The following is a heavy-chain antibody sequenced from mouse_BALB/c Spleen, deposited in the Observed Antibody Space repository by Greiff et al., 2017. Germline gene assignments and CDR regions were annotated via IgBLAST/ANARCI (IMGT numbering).Heavy chain of an antibody. J-gene: IGHJ3*01. CDR2: INPDSSTI. CDR1: GFDFSRYW. CDR3: ARPRTARATYAY. D-gene: IGHD3-2*01. Sequence: EVKLLESGGGLVQPGGSLKLSCAASGFDFSRYWMSWVRQAPGKGLEWIGEINPDSSTINYTPSLKDKFIISRDNAKSTLYLQMSKVRSEDTALYYCARPRTARATYAYWGQGTLVTVSA. V-gene: IGHV4-1*02.